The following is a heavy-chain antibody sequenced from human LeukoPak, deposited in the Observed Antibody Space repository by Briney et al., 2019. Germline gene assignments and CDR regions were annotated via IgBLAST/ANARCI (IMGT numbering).Heavy chain of an antibody. CDR2: INHSGST. CDR1: GGSFSGYY. D-gene: IGHD6-13*01. J-gene: IGHJ4*02. CDR3: ARVHIAAAGSYFDY. Sequence: PSEILSLTCAVYGGSFSGYYWSWIRQPPGKGLEWTGEINHSGSTNYNPSLKSRVTISVDTSKNQFSLKLSSVTAADTAVYYCARVHIAAAGSYFDYWGQGTLVTVSS. V-gene: IGHV4-34*01.